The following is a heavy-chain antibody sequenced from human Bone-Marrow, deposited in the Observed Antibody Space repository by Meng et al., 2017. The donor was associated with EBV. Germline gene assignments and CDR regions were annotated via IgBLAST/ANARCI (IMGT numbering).Heavy chain of an antibody. CDR2: INHSGST. CDR3: ARGRGYSSPNFDY. CDR1: GGSFSGYY. J-gene: IGHJ4*02. D-gene: IGHD6-13*01. Sequence: EPLQRRGAGLLNLSETVSLPLAVYGGSFSGYYWSWIRQPPGKGLEWIGEINHSGSTNYNPSLKSRVTISVDTSKNQFSLKLSSVTAADTAVYYCARGRGYSSPNFDYWGQGTLVTVSS. V-gene: IGHV4-34*01.